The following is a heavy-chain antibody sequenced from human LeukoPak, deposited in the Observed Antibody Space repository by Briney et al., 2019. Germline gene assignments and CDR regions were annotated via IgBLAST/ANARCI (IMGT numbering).Heavy chain of an antibody. J-gene: IGHJ4*02. CDR3: ARDYSNYGDGDY. CDR1: GGSISSSSYY. D-gene: IGHD4-11*01. CDR2: IYYSGST. V-gene: IGHV4-39*07. Sequence: MPSETLSLTCTVSGGSISSSSYYWGWIRQPPGKGLEWIGSIYYSGSTYYNPSLKSRVTISVDTSKHQFSLKLSSVTAADTAVYYCARDYSNYGDGDYWGQGTLVTVSS.